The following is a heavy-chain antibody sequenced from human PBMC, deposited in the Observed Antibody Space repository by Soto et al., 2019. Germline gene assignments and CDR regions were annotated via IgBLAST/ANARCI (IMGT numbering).Heavy chain of an antibody. CDR2: ISGSGGST. CDR3: AKGQTRWDFWSGSVGMDV. J-gene: IGHJ6*02. Sequence: GGSLRLSCAASGFTFISYAMSWVRQAPGKGLEWVSAISGSGGSTYYADSVKGRFTISRDNSKNTLYLQMNSLRAEDTAVYYCAKGQTRWDFWSGSVGMDVWGQGTTVTVSS. D-gene: IGHD3-3*01. V-gene: IGHV3-23*01. CDR1: GFTFISYA.